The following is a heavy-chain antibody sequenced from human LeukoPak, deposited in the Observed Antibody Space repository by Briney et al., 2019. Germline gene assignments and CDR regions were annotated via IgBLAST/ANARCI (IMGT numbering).Heavy chain of an antibody. Sequence: PGRSLRLSCAASGFTFSSYGMHWVRQAPGKGLEWVAVISYDGSNKYYADSVKGRFTISRDNYKNTLYLQMNSLRAEDTAVYYCAKDYYGSGRPLDYWGQGTLVTVSS. D-gene: IGHD3-10*01. J-gene: IGHJ4*02. CDR3: AKDYYGSGRPLDY. CDR1: GFTFSSYG. V-gene: IGHV3-30*18. CDR2: ISYDGSNK.